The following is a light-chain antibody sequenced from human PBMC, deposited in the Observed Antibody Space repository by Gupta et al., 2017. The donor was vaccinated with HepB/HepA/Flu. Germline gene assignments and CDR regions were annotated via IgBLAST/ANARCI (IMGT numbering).Light chain of an antibody. J-gene: IGKJ4*01. Sequence: EVVMTQSPATLSASPGDTVIVSCRASQSVNSKLAWYQQRPGQAPRLLIFAASTRATGIPARFSGSGSGTEFTLRIISRQSEDFAVYYCQQYEIWPPLTFGGGTKVELK. V-gene: IGKV3-15*01. CDR1: QSVNSK. CDR3: QQYEIWPPLT. CDR2: AAS.